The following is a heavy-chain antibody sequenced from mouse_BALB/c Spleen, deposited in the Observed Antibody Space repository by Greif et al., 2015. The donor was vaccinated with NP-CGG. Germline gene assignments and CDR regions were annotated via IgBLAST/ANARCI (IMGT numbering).Heavy chain of an antibody. Sequence: VQLQQSGPELVKPGASVKISCKASGYTFTDYNMHWVKQSHGKSLEWIGYIYPYNGGTGYNQKFKSKATLTVDNSSSTAYMELRSLTSEDSAVYYCARGYRYDVEWFAYWGQGTLVTVSA. V-gene: IGHV1S29*02. CDR2: IYPYNGGT. CDR3: ARGYRYDVEWFAY. J-gene: IGHJ3*01. CDR1: GYTFTDYN. D-gene: IGHD2-14*01.